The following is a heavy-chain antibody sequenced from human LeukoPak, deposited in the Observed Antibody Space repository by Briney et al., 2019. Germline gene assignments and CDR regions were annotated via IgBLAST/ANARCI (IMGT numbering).Heavy chain of an antibody. J-gene: IGHJ5*01. V-gene: IGHV1-18*04. CDR3: ARYPLNTSGWYIWFDF. CDR2: ISTYNGDT. CDR1: GYTFKNYG. Sequence: GASVKVSCKASGYTFKNYGISWVRQAPGQGLEWMGWISTYNGDTKHAQKVQGRLTLTADASTSTAYMELRGLRSDDTAVYYCARYPLNTSGWYIWFDFWGQGTLVTVSS. D-gene: IGHD6-19*01.